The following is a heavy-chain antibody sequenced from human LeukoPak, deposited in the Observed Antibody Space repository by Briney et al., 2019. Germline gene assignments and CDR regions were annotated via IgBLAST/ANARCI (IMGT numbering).Heavy chain of an antibody. V-gene: IGHV4-34*01. Sequence: SETLSLTCAVYGGSFSGYYWSWIRQPPGKGLEWIGEINHSGSTNYNPSLKSRVTISVDTSKNQFSLKLSSVTAADTAVYYCARQILHFMITFGGVIVPSGAFDIWGQGTMVTVSS. CDR3: ARQILHFMITFGGVIVPSGAFDI. CDR2: INHSGST. J-gene: IGHJ3*02. D-gene: IGHD3-16*02. CDR1: GGSFSGYY.